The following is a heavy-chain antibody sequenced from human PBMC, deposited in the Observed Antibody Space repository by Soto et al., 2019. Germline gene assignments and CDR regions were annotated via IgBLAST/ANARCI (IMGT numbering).Heavy chain of an antibody. CDR1: GASVAGGSYY. Sequence: QVQLRESGPGLVKPSQTLSLTCSVSGASVAGGSYYWSWVGQPPGKGLEWIGYIPSRGRPFYNPSLTSRGTISADTSKNQLSLQLTSVTAADTAVYHCARDTYSRYDFGLWGQGTLVTVSS. J-gene: IGHJ5*02. CDR3: ARDTYSRYDFGL. V-gene: IGHV4-30-4*01. CDR2: IPSRGRP. D-gene: IGHD5-12*01.